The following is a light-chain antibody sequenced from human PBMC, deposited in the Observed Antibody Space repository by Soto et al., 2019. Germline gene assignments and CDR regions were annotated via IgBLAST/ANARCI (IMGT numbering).Light chain of an antibody. V-gene: IGKV1-9*01. CDR1: QGLNSY. Sequence: DIQLTQSPSFLSASVGDRVTITCRASQGLNSYFAWHQQKPGKAPKLLLYATSTLQSVFPSRFSGSGSGAEFTLTITSLQPEDIATYYCQQLNSYTVTFGGGTKVDIK. CDR3: QQLNSYTVT. CDR2: ATS. J-gene: IGKJ4*01.